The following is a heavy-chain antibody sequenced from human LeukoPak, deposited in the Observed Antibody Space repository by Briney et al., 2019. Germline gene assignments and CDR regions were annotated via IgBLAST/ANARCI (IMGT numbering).Heavy chain of an antibody. Sequence: GGSLRLSCAASGFTFSNYAMSWVRQAPGKGLEWVSDIGGSGGSTYYADSVKGRFTISRENSKNTLYLQMNSLRAEDTAVYYCAKSGIAARPSNFDYWGKGTLVTVSS. CDR3: AKSGIAARPSNFDY. CDR2: IGGSGGST. V-gene: IGHV3-23*01. D-gene: IGHD6-6*01. CDR1: GFTFSNYA. J-gene: IGHJ4*02.